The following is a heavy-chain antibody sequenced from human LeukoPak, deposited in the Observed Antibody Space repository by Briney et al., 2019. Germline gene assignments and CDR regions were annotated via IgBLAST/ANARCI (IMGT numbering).Heavy chain of an antibody. CDR3: ARDMVRGVDY. CDR2: ISAYNGDT. J-gene: IGHJ4*02. CDR1: GYTFSSYG. Sequence: GASVKVSCEASGYTFSSYGFNWVRQAPGQGLEWMGWISAYNGDTNYAQKFQGRVTMTTDTSTSTAYMELRSLRSDDTAAYYCARDMVRGVDYWGQGTLVTVSS. V-gene: IGHV1-18*04. D-gene: IGHD3-10*01.